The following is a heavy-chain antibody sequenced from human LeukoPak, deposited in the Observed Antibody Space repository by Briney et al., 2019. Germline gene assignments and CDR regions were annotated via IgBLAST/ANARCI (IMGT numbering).Heavy chain of an antibody. CDR2: FDPEDGET. J-gene: IGHJ1*01. V-gene: IGHV1-24*01. Sequence: ASVKVSCKVSGYTLTELSMHWVRQAPGKGLEWMGGFDPEDGETIYAQKFQGRVTMTEDTSTDTAYMELSSLRSEDTAVYYCATFEAYCSGGSCYSSALGYFQHWSQGTLVTVSS. D-gene: IGHD2-15*01. CDR1: GYTLTELS. CDR3: ATFEAYCSGGSCYSSALGYFQH.